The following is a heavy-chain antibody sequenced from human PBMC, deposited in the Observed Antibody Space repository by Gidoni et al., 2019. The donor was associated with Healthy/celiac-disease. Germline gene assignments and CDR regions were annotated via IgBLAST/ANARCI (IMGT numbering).Heavy chain of an antibody. CDR3: ARRAVGVTAMAFDY. Sequence: QVQLQQWGAGLLKPSETLSLTFAVYGGYFSWYSWSWIRKPPGKGLEWIGEITHSGSTYYTPSLKSRVTISVDTSKHQFSLKLGSVTAADTAVYYCARRAVGVTAMAFDYWGQGTLVTVSS. V-gene: IGHV4-34*01. J-gene: IGHJ4*02. D-gene: IGHD2-21*02. CDR2: ITHSGST. CDR1: GGYFSWYS.